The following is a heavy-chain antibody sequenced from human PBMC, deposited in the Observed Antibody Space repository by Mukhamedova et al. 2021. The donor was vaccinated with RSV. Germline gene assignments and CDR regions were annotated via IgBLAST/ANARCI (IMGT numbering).Heavy chain of an antibody. CDR1: SSYW. CDR2: IKEDGSEK. Sequence: SSYWMSWVRQAPGKGLEWVANIKEDGSEKYYVDSVKGRFTISRDNAKNLVYLQMNSLRAEDTAVYYCSREPARPADIDYLGQGSLV. D-gene: IGHD6-6*01. V-gene: IGHV3-7*05. CDR3: SREPARPADIDY. J-gene: IGHJ4*02.